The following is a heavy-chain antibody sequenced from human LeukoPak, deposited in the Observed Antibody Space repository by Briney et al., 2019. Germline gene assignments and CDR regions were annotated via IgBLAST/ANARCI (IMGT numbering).Heavy chain of an antibody. Sequence: PSETLSLTCTVSGGSISSSSYYWGWIRQPPGKGLEWIGEINHSGSTNYNPSLKSRVTISVDTSKNQFSLKLSSVTAADTAVYYCASLYSSGWQYYYYYMDVWGKGTTVTISS. J-gene: IGHJ6*03. V-gene: IGHV4-39*07. CDR3: ASLYSSGWQYYYYYMDV. D-gene: IGHD6-19*01. CDR1: GGSISSSSYY. CDR2: INHSGST.